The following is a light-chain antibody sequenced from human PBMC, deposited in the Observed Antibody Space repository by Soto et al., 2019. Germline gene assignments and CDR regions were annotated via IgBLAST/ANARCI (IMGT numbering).Light chain of an antibody. CDR3: QQYVNSRT. CDR2: AAS. CDR1: HSVSSNY. Sequence: EIVLTQSPGTLSLSLGERASLSCSASHSVSSNYLAWYQQKPGQAPKLLIYAASRRATGIPDRFSGSGSETDFTLTISRLEPEDFAVYYCQQYVNSRTFGQGTKVDIK. J-gene: IGKJ1*01. V-gene: IGKV3-20*01.